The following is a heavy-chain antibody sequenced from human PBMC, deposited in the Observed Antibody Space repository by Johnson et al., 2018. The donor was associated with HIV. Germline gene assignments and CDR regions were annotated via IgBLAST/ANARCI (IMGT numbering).Heavy chain of an antibody. CDR2: VSYDGRNQ. CDR3: AKWGLGGAPKGAFDI. V-gene: IGHV3-30-3*02. Sequence: QPGGSLRLSCAASGFTFSSYAMHWVRQAPGTGLEWVALVSYDGRNQYHADSVKGRFNISRDNSKNTLYLQMNSLRAEDTAVYYCAKWGLGGAPKGAFDIWGQGTMVTVSS. J-gene: IGHJ3*02. D-gene: IGHD3-16*01. CDR1: GFTFSSYA.